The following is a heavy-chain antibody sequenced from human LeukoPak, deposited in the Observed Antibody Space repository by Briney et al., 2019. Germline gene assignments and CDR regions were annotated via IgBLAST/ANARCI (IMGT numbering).Heavy chain of an antibody. CDR1: GFTFSSYG. CDR3: AKDRNGDYSFLDFDI. CDR2: ISYDGSNK. V-gene: IGHV3-30*18. D-gene: IGHD4-17*01. J-gene: IGHJ3*02. Sequence: GGSLRLSCAASGFTFSSYGMHWVRQAPGKGLEWVAVISYDGSNKYYADSVKGRFTISRDNSKNTLYLQMNSLRAEDTAVYYCAKDRNGDYSFLDFDIWGQGKMVTVS.